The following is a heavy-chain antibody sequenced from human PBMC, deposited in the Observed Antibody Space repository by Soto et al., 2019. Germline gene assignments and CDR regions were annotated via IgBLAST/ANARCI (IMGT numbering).Heavy chain of an antibody. CDR2: IIPIFNST. D-gene: IGHD2-2*02. Sequence: QVQLVQSGAEVKMPGSSLKVSCTVSGSRFSNYVISWVRQAPGHGLEWSGRIIPIFNSTQYAQKFQGRVTITADKSTNTASLELSSLRSDDTAVYYCAREGRGKKAGYNGLVSLGYWGQGTLVTVSS. V-gene: IGHV1-69*06. CDR1: GSRFSNYV. J-gene: IGHJ4*02. CDR3: AREGRGKKAGYNGLVSLGY.